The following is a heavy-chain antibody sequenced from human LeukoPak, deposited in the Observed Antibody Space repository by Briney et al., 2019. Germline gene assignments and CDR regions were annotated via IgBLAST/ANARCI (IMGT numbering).Heavy chain of an antibody. CDR2: INHSGST. V-gene: IGHV4-34*01. CDR3: ARSEYYYGSGSYYSDY. J-gene: IGHJ4*02. D-gene: IGHD3-10*01. CDR1: GGSFSGYY. Sequence: SETLSLTCAVYGGSFSGYYWSWIRQPPGKGLEWIGEINHSGSTYYNPSLKSRVTISVDTSKNQFSLKLSSVTAADTAVYYCARSEYYYGSGSYYSDYWGQGTLVTVSS.